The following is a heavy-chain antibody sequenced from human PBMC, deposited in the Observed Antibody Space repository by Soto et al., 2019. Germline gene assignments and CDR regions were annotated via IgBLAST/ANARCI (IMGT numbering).Heavy chain of an antibody. V-gene: IGHV1-69*01. CDR1: GGTFSSYA. CDR3: ASVLGYCSGGSCCSFDY. Sequence: QVQLVQSGAEVKKPGSSVKVSCKASGGTFSSYAISWVRQAPGQGLEWMGGIIPIFGTANYAQKFQGRVTITADESTSTAYMELSSLSSEDTAVYYCASVLGYCSGGSCCSFDYWGQGTLVTVSS. J-gene: IGHJ4*02. D-gene: IGHD2-15*01. CDR2: IIPIFGTA.